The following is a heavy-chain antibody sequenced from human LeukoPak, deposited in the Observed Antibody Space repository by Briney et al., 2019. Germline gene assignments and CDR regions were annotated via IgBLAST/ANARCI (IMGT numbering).Heavy chain of an antibody. V-gene: IGHV4-34*01. CDR3: ARGRPVLLWFGELSHGLDP. D-gene: IGHD3-10*01. CDR1: GGSLSGYY. J-gene: IGHJ5*02. CDR2: INHSGST. Sequence: SETLSLTCAVYGGSLSGYYWSWIRQPPGKGLEWIGEINHSGSTNYNPSFKSRVTISVDTSKNQFSLKLSSVTAADTAVYYCARGRPVLLWFGELSHGLDPWGQGTLVTVSS.